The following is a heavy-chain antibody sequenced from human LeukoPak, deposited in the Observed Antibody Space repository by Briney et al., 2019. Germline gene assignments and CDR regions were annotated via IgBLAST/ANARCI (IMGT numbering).Heavy chain of an antibody. CDR1: GFTFNNYW. D-gene: IGHD6-13*01. CDR3: ARVGTAEGTLEDY. J-gene: IGHJ4*02. V-gene: IGHV3-7*01. Sequence: PGGSLRLYCAASGFTFNNYWMSWVRQPPGKGLEWVANIKHDGSEKYFVDSVKDRFTISRDNAKNSLYLQMNSLRAEDTAVYYCARVGTAEGTLEDYWGQGTLVTVSS. CDR2: IKHDGSEK.